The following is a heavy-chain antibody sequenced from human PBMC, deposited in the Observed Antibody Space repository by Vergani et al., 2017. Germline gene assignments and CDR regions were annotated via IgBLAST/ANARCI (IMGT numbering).Heavy chain of an antibody. Sequence: QVQLQESGPGLVKPSETLSLTCTVSGGSISSYYWSWVRQRPGMGLDWIGYIYYSGTTYYNPSLESRLTISLDTSENHLSLKLTSVTAADTAVYYCARQKDYYMDVWGKGATVTVSS. J-gene: IGHJ6*03. CDR3: ARQKDYYMDV. CDR2: IYYSGTT. V-gene: IGHV4-59*06. CDR1: GGSISSYY.